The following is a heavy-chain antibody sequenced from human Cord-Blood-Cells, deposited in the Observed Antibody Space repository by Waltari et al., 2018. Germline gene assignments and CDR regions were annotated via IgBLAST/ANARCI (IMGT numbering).Heavy chain of an antibody. CDR1: GGSISSYY. J-gene: IGHJ3*02. V-gene: IGHV4-59*08. CDR3: ARLTIAAAGDAFDI. CDR2: IYYSGST. D-gene: IGHD6-13*01. Sequence: QVQLQESGPGLVKPSETLSLTCTVSGGSISSYYWSWIRQPPGKGLEWIGYIYYSGSTNYTPSLKSRVTISVDTSKNQFSLKLSSVTAADTAVYYCARLTIAAAGDAFDIWGQGTMVTVSS.